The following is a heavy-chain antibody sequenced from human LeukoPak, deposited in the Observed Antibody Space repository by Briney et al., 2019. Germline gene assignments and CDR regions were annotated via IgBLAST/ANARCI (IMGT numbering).Heavy chain of an antibody. CDR3: ARVYDSSGYYSLYY. Sequence: SVKVSCKASGGTFSSYAISWVRQAPGQGLEWMGGIIPILGIANYAQKFQGRVTITADKSTSTAYMELSSLRSEDTAVYYCARVYDSSGYYSLYYWGQGTLVTVSS. D-gene: IGHD3-22*01. V-gene: IGHV1-69*10. CDR1: GGTFSSYA. CDR2: IIPILGIA. J-gene: IGHJ4*02.